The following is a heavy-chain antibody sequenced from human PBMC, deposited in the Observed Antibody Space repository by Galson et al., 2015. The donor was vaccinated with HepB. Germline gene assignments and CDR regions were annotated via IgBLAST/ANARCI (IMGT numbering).Heavy chain of an antibody. CDR2: INAYDRST. CDR1: GYTFSSYS. CDR3: ARGALVAVVTANLNNWFDP. D-gene: IGHD2-15*01. V-gene: IGHV1-18*01. Sequence: SVKVSCKASGYTFSSYSIAWVRQAPGQGLEWMGWINAYDRSTNYAQNLQGRVTMTTETSTTTAYMELRSLRSDDTAVYYCARGALVAVVTANLNNWFDPWGQGTLVTVSS. J-gene: IGHJ5*02.